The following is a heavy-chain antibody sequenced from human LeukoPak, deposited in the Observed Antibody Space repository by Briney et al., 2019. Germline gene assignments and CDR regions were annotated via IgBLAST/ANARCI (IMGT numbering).Heavy chain of an antibody. CDR2: MNPNSGNT. CDR3: ARVPAALDWFDP. CDR1: GYTSTSYD. V-gene: IGHV1-8*01. J-gene: IGHJ5*02. Sequence: GASVKVSCKASGYTSTSYDINWVRQAPGQGLEWMGWMNPNSGNTGYAQKFQGRVTMTRNTSISTAYMELSSLRSEDTAVYYCARVPAALDWFDPWGQGTLVTVSS. D-gene: IGHD2-2*01.